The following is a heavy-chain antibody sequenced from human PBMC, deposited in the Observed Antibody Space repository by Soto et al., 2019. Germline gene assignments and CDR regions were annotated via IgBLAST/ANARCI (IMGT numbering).Heavy chain of an antibody. CDR1: GYSISSSNW. Sequence: QVQLQESGPGLVKPSDTLSLTCAVSGYSISSSNWWGWIRQPPGKGLEWIGYIYYSGTTYYNPSLKSPVTMSVDTSKNQFGQKLTSVTAVDTAVYYYARREIQSPIDYWCQGALVTVSS. J-gene: IGHJ4*02. CDR2: IYYSGTT. D-gene: IGHD1-26*01. V-gene: IGHV4-28*01. CDR3: ARREIQSPIDY.